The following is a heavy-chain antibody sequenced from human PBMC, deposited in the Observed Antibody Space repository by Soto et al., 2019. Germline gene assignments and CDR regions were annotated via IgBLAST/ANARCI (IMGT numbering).Heavy chain of an antibody. CDR2: IYYSGST. Sequence: QVQLQESGPGLVKPSETLSLTCTVSGDSVSSGSYYWSWIRQPPGKGLEWIGYIYYSGSTNYNPSLTSRVTISVDTSKNQLSLNLSSLTAADTAVYYCASLEYSSSYSFDYWGQGTLVTVSS. CDR3: ASLEYSSSYSFDY. D-gene: IGHD6-6*01. V-gene: IGHV4-61*01. J-gene: IGHJ4*02. CDR1: GDSVSSGSYY.